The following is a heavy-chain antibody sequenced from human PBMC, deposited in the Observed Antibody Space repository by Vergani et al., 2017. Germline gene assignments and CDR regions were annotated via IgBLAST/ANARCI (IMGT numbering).Heavy chain of an antibody. V-gene: IGHV3-66*02. J-gene: IGHJ6*02. CDR3: ARVGYCSGGSCDYYYYYGMDV. D-gene: IGHD2-15*01. CDR1: GFTVSSNY. CDR2: IYSGGST. Sequence: EVQLLESGGDLVQPGGSLRLSCAASGFTVSSNYMSWVRQAPGKGLEWVSVIYSGGSTYYADSVKGRFTISRDNSKNTLYLQMNSLRAEDTAVYYCARVGYCSGGSCDYYYYYGMDVWGQGTTVTVSS.